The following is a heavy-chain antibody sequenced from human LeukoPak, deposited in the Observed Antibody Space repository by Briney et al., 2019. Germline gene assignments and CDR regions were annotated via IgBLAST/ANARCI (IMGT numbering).Heavy chain of an antibody. Sequence: GGSLRLSCAASGFTFSSYWMSWVRQAPGKGLEWVANIKQDGSEKYYVDSVKGRFTISRDNAKNSLYLQMNSLRAEDTAVYYCARDFDFKYYYYYYYYMDVWGKGTTVTVSS. CDR3: ARDFDFKYYYYYYYYMDV. V-gene: IGHV3-7*01. D-gene: IGHD3-9*01. CDR1: GFTFSSYW. CDR2: IKQDGSEK. J-gene: IGHJ6*03.